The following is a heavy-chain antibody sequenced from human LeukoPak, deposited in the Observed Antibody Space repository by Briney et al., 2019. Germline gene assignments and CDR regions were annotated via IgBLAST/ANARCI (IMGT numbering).Heavy chain of an antibody. V-gene: IGHV3-7*01. CDR3: ATQHYGLFEC. CDR2: IKQDESEK. Sequence: GGSLRLSCAASGFTFGHYWMSWVRQTPGMGLEWVANIKQDESEKYYMDSVKGRFIISRDNAKNSLYLQMNSLRAEDTAVYYCATQHYGLFECWGQGILVTVSS. CDR1: GFTFGHYW. J-gene: IGHJ4*02. D-gene: IGHD3-10*01.